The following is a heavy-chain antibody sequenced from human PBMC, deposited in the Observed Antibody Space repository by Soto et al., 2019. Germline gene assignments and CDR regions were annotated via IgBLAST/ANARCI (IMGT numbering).Heavy chain of an antibody. CDR2: ISAYNGNT. D-gene: IGHD3-22*01. J-gene: IGHJ5*02. CDR1: GYTFTSYG. Sequence: GAXVKVSCKASGYTFTSYGISWVRQAPGQGLEWMGWISAYNGNTNYAQKLQGRVTMTTDTSTSTAYMELRSLGSDDTAVYYCARDKPYYYDSSGYMFDPWGQGNLVTVS. CDR3: ARDKPYYYDSSGYMFDP. V-gene: IGHV1-18*01.